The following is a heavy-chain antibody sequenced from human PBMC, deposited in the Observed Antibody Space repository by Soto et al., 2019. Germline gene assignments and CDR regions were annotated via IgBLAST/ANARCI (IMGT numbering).Heavy chain of an antibody. CDR1: GYTFMSYE. J-gene: IGHJ4*02. CDR2: LKPNSGHT. CDR3: ARYLSDSAYFDY. V-gene: IGHV1-8*01. Sequence: QVHLVQSGAEVKKPGASVKVSCKASGYTFMSYEINWVRQATGQGLEWMGWLKPNSGHTGYAQKFQGRVTMTRDTSISTAYMELSGLRSEDTAVYYCARYLSDSAYFDYWGQGTLVTVSS.